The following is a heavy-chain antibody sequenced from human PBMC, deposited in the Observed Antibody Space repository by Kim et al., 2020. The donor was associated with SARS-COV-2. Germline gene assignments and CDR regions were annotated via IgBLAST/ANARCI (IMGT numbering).Heavy chain of an antibody. CDR1: GYTFTSYA. D-gene: IGHD2-2*02. J-gene: IGHJ5*02. CDR3: ARDRYPYGHGWFDP. V-gene: IGHV7-4-1*02. Sequence: ASVKVSCKASGYTFTSYAMNWVRQAPGQGLEWMGWINTNTGNPTYAQDVTGRFVFALDTSVSTAYLQLSSLKAEDTAVYYCARDRYPYGHGWFDPWGQGTLVSVSS. CDR2: INTNTGNP.